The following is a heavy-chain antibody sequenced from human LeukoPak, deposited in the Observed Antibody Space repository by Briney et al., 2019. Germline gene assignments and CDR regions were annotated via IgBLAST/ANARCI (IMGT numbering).Heavy chain of an antibody. V-gene: IGHV1-2*02. D-gene: IGHD1-26*01. CDR3: ARGLVGATSAFDI. CDR1: GYTFTGYY. Sequence: ASVKVSCMASGYTFTGYYMHWVRQAPGQGLEWMGWINPNSGGTNYAQKFQGRVTMTRDTSISTAYMELSRLRSDDTAVYYCARGLVGATSAFDIWGQGTMVTVSS. CDR2: INPNSGGT. J-gene: IGHJ3*02.